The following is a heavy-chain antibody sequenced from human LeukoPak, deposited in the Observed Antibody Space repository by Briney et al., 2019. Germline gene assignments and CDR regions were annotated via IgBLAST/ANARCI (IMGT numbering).Heavy chain of an antibody. Sequence: SETLSLTCTVPGGSIRTHYWGWIRQPPGKGLEWIAYIYQSGNTKYNPSLKSRVTMSVDTSKNQFSLKLSSVTAADTAVYYCARDADGYLDYWGQGTLVTVSS. CDR1: GGSIRTHY. V-gene: IGHV4-59*11. CDR3: ARDADGYLDY. D-gene: IGHD3-22*01. J-gene: IGHJ4*02. CDR2: IYQSGNT.